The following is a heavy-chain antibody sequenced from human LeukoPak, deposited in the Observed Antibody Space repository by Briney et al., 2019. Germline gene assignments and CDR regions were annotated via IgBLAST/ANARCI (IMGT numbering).Heavy chain of an antibody. J-gene: IGHJ4*02. V-gene: IGHV3-15*01. Sequence: GGSLRLSCAGSGFTFSNAWMSWVRQAPGTGLEWIGHIKSNTAGGTADYAAPVKGRFTISRDDSENTLFLQMNSLKTEDTAVYYCSTEYYGSANFNFWGQGTLVTVSS. D-gene: IGHD3-10*01. CDR1: GFTFSNAW. CDR3: STEYYGSANFNF. CDR2: IKSNTAGGTA.